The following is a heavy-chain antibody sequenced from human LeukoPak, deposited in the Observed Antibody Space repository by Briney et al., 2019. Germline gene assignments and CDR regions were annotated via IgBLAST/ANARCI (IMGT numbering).Heavy chain of an antibody. CDR1: GYKFTSFG. D-gene: IGHD1-1*01. CDR2: ISPYNDNR. Sequence: ASVKVSCKASGYKFTSFGLSWVRQAPGQGLEWMGWISPYNDNRISAQKFQGRVTMTTDTSTKIAYMELGSLRSDDNAVYYCXXXXRPRPXXXTPYYHNGMDVWGQGTTVTVSS. J-gene: IGHJ6*02. V-gene: IGHV1-18*01. CDR3: XXXXRPRPXXXTPYYHNGMDV.